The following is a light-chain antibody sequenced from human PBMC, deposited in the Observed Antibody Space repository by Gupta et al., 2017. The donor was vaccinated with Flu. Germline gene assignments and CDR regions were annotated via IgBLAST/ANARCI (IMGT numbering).Light chain of an antibody. V-gene: IGKV1-12*02. CDR1: EGISTW. Sequence: DIHMTQSPSVVSASVGDRVTITCRASEGISTWLAWYQQMPGKAPKLLIYDASTLETGVPSRFSGSGAGTDFTLTIKSLHPEDFATYYCQQANKFPFTFGHGTKVDFK. J-gene: IGKJ3*01. CDR2: DAS. CDR3: QQANKFPFT.